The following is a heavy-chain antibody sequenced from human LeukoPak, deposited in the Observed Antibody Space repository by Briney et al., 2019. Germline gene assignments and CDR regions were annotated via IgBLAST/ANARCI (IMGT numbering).Heavy chain of an antibody. V-gene: IGHV3-23*01. CDR1: GVTFRCYV. CDR2: ISGRGGTT. Sequence: GGSLSLSCGASGVTFRCYVMSCVRQAPGKGREGVAGISGRGGTTYYADSVQRRFTISRDNSKNTLYLQMNSLRAEDTAVYYCAKGGYCSLSSCYSLHLDWGQGTLVTVSS. CDR3: AKGGYCSLSSCYSLHLD. J-gene: IGHJ4*02. D-gene: IGHD2-15*01.